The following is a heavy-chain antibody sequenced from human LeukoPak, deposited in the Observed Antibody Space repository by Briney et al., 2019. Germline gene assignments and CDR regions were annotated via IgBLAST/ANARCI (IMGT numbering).Heavy chain of an antibody. CDR3: ARVVRGGVLDY. D-gene: IGHD3-16*01. Sequence: GGSLRLSCVASGFTFDDYVMTWVRQAPEKGLEWVSGITWNGGSTGYGDSVKGRFTISRDNAKNSLYLQMNSLRDEDTALYYCARVVRGGVLDYWGQGTLVTVSS. J-gene: IGHJ4*02. V-gene: IGHV3-20*04. CDR1: GFTFDDYV. CDR2: ITWNGGST.